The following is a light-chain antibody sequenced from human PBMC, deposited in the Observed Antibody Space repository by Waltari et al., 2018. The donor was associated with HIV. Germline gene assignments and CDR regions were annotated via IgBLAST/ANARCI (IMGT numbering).Light chain of an antibody. CDR3: QQYHTTPFT. Sequence: EIVLTQSPGTLSLSPGESATLSCRASQTISNDYLAWYHQKPGQAPRLLIYGASSRATGIPGRFSGSGSGTDFTLTITRLEPEDFAVYYCQQYHTTPFTFGQGTRLEIK. CDR2: GAS. J-gene: IGKJ5*01. CDR1: QTISNDY. V-gene: IGKV3-20*01.